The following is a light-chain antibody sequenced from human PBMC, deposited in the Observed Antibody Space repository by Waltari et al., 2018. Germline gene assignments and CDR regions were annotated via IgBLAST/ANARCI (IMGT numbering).Light chain of an antibody. J-gene: IGKJ4*01. Sequence: DIVMTQSPRSLPVTPGEPASISCRSSQSLLHSNGYNYLDCYLQKPGHSPQLLIYLGSHRASGVPDKFSGSGSGTDFTLRINRVEAEDVGVYYCMQAVQTPHTFGGGTKVEIK. CDR2: LGS. CDR3: MQAVQTPHT. V-gene: IGKV2-28*01. CDR1: QSLLHSNGYNY.